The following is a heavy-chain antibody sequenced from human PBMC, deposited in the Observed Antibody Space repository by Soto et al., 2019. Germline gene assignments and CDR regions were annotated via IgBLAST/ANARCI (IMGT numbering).Heavy chain of an antibody. Sequence: SETLSLTCAVYGGSFSGYYWSWIRQPPGKGLEWIGEINHSGSTNYNPSLKSRVTISVDTSKNQFSLKLSSVTAADTAVYYCARAGAGTPEFFFFDYWGQGTLVTVSS. D-gene: IGHD1-1*01. CDR3: ARAGAGTPEFFFFDY. J-gene: IGHJ4*02. CDR2: INHSGST. CDR1: GGSFSGYY. V-gene: IGHV4-34*01.